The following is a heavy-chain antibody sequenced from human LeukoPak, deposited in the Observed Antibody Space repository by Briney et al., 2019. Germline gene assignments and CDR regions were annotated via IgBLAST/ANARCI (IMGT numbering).Heavy chain of an antibody. J-gene: IGHJ6*02. CDR2: ISDGGGNT. CDR1: GFALSSAW. V-gene: IGHV3-23*01. Sequence: GGSLRLSCAASGFALSSAWMNWVRQAPGKGLEGVSTISDGGGNTYYADSVKGRFTISRDNSKNTLYLQMNSLRAEDTAIHYCAKVPYSDYGSGRPPFMDVWGQGTTVAVFS. CDR3: AKVPYSDYGSGRPPFMDV. D-gene: IGHD3-10*01.